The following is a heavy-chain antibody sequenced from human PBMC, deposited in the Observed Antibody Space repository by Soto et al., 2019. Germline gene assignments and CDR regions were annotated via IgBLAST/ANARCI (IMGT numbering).Heavy chain of an antibody. CDR1: GFTFSSHG. D-gene: IGHD3-22*01. V-gene: IGHV3-30*18. CDR2: LSFDGHHK. Sequence: GGSLRLSCSASGFTFSSHGMHWIRQAPGKGLEWVAVLSFDGHHKYFADSVKGRFTISRDNSRSTLYLHMNSLRVEDTAVYYCAKERIQDHFDSSAPDHWGQGTMVTVYS. CDR3: AKERIQDHFDSSAPDH. J-gene: IGHJ5*02.